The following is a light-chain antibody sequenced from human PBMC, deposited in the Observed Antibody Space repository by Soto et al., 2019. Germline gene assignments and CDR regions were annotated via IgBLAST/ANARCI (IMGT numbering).Light chain of an antibody. V-gene: IGKV3-20*01. Sequence: EIVLTQSPGTLSLSPGERATLSCRASQSVSSSFLAWYQQKPGQAPRLLIYGASSSATGIADRFSGSGSGTDFTLTISRLEPEDFAVYYCQQYGSSPPWTFGQGTKVEIK. CDR2: GAS. CDR3: QQYGSSPPWT. J-gene: IGKJ1*01. CDR1: QSVSSSF.